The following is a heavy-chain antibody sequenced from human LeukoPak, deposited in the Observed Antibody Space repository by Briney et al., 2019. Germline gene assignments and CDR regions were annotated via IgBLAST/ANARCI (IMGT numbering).Heavy chain of an antibody. D-gene: IGHD3-10*01. V-gene: IGHV4-34*01. CDR2: INHSGST. Sequence: SETLSLTCAVYGESFSGYYWSWIRQPPGKGLEWIGEINHSGSTNYNPSLKSRVTISVDTSKNQFSLKLSSVTAADTAVYYCARTYYYGSGSYYNKYYFDYWGQGALVTVSS. J-gene: IGHJ4*02. CDR3: ARTYYYGSGSYYNKYYFDY. CDR1: GESFSGYY.